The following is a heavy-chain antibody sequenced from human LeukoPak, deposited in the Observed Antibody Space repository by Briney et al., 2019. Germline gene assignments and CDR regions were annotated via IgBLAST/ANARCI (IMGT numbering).Heavy chain of an antibody. CDR2: ISDSGGRT. CDR3: AKRGVVIRVILVGFHKEAYYFNS. J-gene: IGHJ4*02. D-gene: IGHD3-22*01. CDR1: GITLSNYG. Sequence: GGSLRLSCAVSGITLSNYGMSWVRLAPGKGLEWVAGISDSGGRTNYADSVKGRFTISRDNYKNTLYLQMNSLRAEDTAVYFCAKRGVVIRVILVGFHKEAYYFNSWGQGVLVTVSS. V-gene: IGHV3-23*01.